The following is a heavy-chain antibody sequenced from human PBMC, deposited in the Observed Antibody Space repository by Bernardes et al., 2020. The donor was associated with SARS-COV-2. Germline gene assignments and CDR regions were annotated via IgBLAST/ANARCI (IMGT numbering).Heavy chain of an antibody. J-gene: IGHJ1*01. D-gene: IGHD3-22*01. CDR3: ARDHSGAYYEY. CDR1: GFAFSRHW. Sequence: GGSLRLSRVASGFAFSRHWMTWVRQAPGKGLEWVANIKEDGTDKYYVDSVKGRFTISRDNAKNSLYLQMNSLRVEDTAVYFCARDHSGAYYEYWGQGTLVTVSS. CDR2: IKEDGTDK. V-gene: IGHV3-7*01.